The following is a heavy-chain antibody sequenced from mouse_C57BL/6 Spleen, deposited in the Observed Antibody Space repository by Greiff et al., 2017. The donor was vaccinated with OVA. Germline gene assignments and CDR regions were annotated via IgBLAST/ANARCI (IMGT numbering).Heavy chain of an antibody. CDR2: ISDGGSYT. V-gene: IGHV5-4*03. J-gene: IGHJ4*01. Sequence: EVMLVESGGGLVKPGGSLKLSCAASGFTFSSYAMSWVRQTPEKRLEWVATISDGGSYTYYPDNVKGRCTISRDNAKNNLYLQMSHLKSEDTAMYYCARSYYAMDYWGQGTSVTVSS. CDR1: GFTFSSYA. CDR3: ARSYYAMDY.